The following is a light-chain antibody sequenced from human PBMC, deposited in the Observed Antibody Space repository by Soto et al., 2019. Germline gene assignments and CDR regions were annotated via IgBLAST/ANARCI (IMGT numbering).Light chain of an antibody. Sequence: DIQMTQSPSSLSVSVGDRVTITCQASQDIRNSLNWYQQKAGKAPELLANDATNLELGVPSRFSGSGSGTDFTFTISSLQPEDFATYYCQQYYDSMYTFGQGTKLEI. CDR1: QDIRNS. V-gene: IGKV1-33*01. CDR3: QQYYDSMYT. CDR2: DAT. J-gene: IGKJ2*01.